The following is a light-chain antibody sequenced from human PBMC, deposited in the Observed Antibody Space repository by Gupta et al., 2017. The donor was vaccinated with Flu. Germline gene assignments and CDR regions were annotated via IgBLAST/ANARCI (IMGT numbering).Light chain of an antibody. CDR3: AAWDDSLTALSADGSLTGLWV. Sequence: WYQHLPGTAPRLLIYNDNQRPSGVPDRFAGSKSGTSASLAIGGLQSEDEADYYCAAWDDSLTALSADGSLTGLWVFGGGTKLSVL. CDR2: NDN. J-gene: IGLJ3*02. V-gene: IGLV1-44*01.